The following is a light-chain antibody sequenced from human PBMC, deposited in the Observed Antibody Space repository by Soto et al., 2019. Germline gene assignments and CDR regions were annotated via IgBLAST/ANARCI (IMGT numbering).Light chain of an antibody. J-gene: IGKJ1*01. CDR2: GAS. Sequence: EIVLTQSPGTLSLSPGERATLSCRASQSVSSSYLAWYQQKPGQAPRLLIYGASSRATGIPDRFGGSGSGTDFPLTISRLEPEDFAVYYCQQYGSSPRTFXQGTKV. V-gene: IGKV3-20*01. CDR3: QQYGSSPRT. CDR1: QSVSSSY.